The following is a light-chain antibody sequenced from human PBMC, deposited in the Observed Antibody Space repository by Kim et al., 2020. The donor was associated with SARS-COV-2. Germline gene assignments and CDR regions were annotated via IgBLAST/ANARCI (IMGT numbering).Light chain of an antibody. CDR2: SDI. Sequence: SYELTQSPSVSVAPGETATITCGGDNIGGKRVHWYQQKPGQAPVLLIYSDIDRASGIPERFSGSNSGNAATLTIGRVAAGDEADYYCQVWDRVSDHWVFGGGTQLTVL. J-gene: IGLJ3*02. V-gene: IGLV3-21*04. CDR1: NIGGKR. CDR3: QVWDRVSDHWV.